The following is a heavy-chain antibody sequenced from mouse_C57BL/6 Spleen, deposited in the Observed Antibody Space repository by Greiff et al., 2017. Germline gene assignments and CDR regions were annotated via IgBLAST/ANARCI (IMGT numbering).Heavy chain of an antibody. CDR3: AKYECERIAY. J-gene: IGHJ3*01. CDR2: INPSSGYT. V-gene: IGHV1-7*01. D-gene: IGHD2-3*01. Sequence: QVQLHQSGAELVKPGASVKLSCKASGYTFTSYWMHWVKQRPGQGLEWIGYINPSSGYTKYNQKFKDKATLTTDKSSSTAYMQLSSLTSEDSAVYYCAKYECERIAYWGQGTLVTVSA. CDR1: GYTFTSYW.